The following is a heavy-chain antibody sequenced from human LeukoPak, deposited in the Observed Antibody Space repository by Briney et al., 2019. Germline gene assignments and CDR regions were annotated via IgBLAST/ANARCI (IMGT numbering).Heavy chain of an antibody. CDR3: AKRGPIYSSTPGNYFDY. V-gene: IGHV3-23*01. Sequence: PGGPLRLSCVASGFTFRNCGMTWVRQAPGKGLEWVSPISGSDDGTYYADSVRGRFTISRDNSKNTLYLQMRALRDEDTATYYCAKRGPIYSSTPGNYFDYWGQGTLVTVSS. CDR1: GFTFRNCG. J-gene: IGHJ4*02. CDR2: ISGSDDGT. D-gene: IGHD3-10*01.